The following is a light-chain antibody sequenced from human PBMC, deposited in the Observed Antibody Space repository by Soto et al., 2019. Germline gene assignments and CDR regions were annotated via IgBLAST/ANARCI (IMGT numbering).Light chain of an antibody. V-gene: IGKV3-20*01. Sequence: ETVLTQSPGTLSLSPGEGATLSCRASQSLSSSQLAWYQQAPGQAPRLLVYGASSRATGIPDRFSGSGSGTDFTLTISRLEPEDFAVYYCQRYGSSVTFGGGTKVEIK. CDR1: QSLSSSQ. CDR2: GAS. J-gene: IGKJ4*01. CDR3: QRYGSSVT.